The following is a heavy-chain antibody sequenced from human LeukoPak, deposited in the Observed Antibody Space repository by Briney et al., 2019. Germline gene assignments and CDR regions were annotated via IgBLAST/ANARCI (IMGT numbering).Heavy chain of an antibody. D-gene: IGHD6-13*01. Sequence: GGSLRLSCAVSGFTLSNYGMSWVPQAPGKGLDWVPTISGSGSITYYADSVKGRFTISRDNSTNTLYLQMNSLRAEDTAVYYCAKDGVGSSWFPYYFYYYMDVWGKGTTVTVS. CDR1: GFTLSNYG. CDR2: ISGSGSIT. CDR3: AKDGVGSSWFPYYFYYYMDV. J-gene: IGHJ6*03. V-gene: IGHV3-23*01.